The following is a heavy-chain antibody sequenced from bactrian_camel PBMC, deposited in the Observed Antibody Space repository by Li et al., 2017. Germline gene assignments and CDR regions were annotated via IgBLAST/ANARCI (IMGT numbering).Heavy chain of an antibody. CDR1: KHSDSTLC. CDR2: IDTDERT. CDR3: TSDEYLY. V-gene: IGHV3S53*01. J-gene: IGHJ4*01. Sequence: QLVESGGGSVHPGGSLRLSCAASKHSDSTLCMAWFRQAPGKKREGVADIDTDERTTYALSAKDRFTISRDNAKTTVYLQMNSLRPEDTAVYYCTSDEYLYWGQGTQVTVS.